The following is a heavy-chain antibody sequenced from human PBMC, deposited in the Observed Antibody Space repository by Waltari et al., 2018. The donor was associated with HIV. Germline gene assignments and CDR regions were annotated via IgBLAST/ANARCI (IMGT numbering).Heavy chain of an antibody. Sequence: EVQLVESGGGLVKPGGSLRLSCAASGFTFGNAWMTWVRQAPGKGLEWVGRIKSETDDGKTDYAAPVKGRFTISRDDSKNTLYLQMNSLKHEDTAVYYCTTDPPPYYYDTSGEGYWGQGTLVTVSS. CDR3: TTDPPPYYYDTSGEGY. D-gene: IGHD3-22*01. J-gene: IGHJ4*02. CDR1: GFTFGNAW. V-gene: IGHV3-15*01. CDR2: IKSETDDGKT.